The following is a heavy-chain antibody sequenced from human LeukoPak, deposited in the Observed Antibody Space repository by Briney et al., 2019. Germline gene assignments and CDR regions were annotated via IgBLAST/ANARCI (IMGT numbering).Heavy chain of an antibody. Sequence: ASVKVSCKTSGLTFTGYYMHWVRQAPGQGLEWMGWINLNSGGTNSAQKFQGRVTMTRDTSISTAYMEVSRLTFDDTAVYYCARDRVTTNTPYFDYWGQGTLVTVSS. J-gene: IGHJ4*02. V-gene: IGHV1-2*02. CDR1: GLTFTGYY. D-gene: IGHD4-17*01. CDR3: ARDRVTTNTPYFDY. CDR2: INLNSGGT.